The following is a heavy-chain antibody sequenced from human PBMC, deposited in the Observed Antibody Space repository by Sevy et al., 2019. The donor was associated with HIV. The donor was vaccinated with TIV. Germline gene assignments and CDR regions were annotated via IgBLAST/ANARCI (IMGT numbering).Heavy chain of an antibody. CDR2: ISHDGSNK. D-gene: IGHD3-9*01. Sequence: GGSLRLSCAASGFTFSSYAMHWVRQAPGKGLEWVAVISHDGSNKYYADSVKGRFTISSDNSKNTLYLQMNSLRAEDTAVYYCARDPSSTIFYPEGFDLWGQGTLVTVSS. CDR3: ARDPSSTIFYPEGFDL. J-gene: IGHJ5*02. CDR1: GFTFSSYA. V-gene: IGHV3-30-3*01.